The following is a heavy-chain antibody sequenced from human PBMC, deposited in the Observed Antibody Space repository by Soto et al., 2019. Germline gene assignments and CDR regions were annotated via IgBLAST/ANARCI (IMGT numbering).Heavy chain of an antibody. CDR2: ISSSSSYI. V-gene: IGHV3-21*01. CDR3: AGDRYGGGDCYSDLRDY. Sequence: GGSLRLSCAASGFTFSSYSMNWVRQAPGKGLEWVSSISSSSSYIYYADSVKGRFTISRDNAKNSLYLQMNSLRAEDTAVYYWAGDRYGGGDCYSDLRDYWGQGTLVTVSS. CDR1: GFTFSSYS. J-gene: IGHJ4*02. D-gene: IGHD2-21*01.